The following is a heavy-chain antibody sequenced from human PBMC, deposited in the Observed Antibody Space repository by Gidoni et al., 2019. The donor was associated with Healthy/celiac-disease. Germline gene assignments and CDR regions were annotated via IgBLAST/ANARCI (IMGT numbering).Heavy chain of an antibody. V-gene: IGHV3-30-3*01. CDR3: ARDDEAYSSGWPPDY. Sequence: QVQLVESGGGVVQPGRSLRRSCAASGFTFSSYAMHWVRQAPGKGLEWVAGISYDGSNKSYADSVKGRFTISRDNSKNTLYLQMNSLRAEDTAVYYCARDDEAYSSGWPPDYWGQGTLVTVSS. D-gene: IGHD6-19*01. J-gene: IGHJ4*02. CDR2: ISYDGSNK. CDR1: GFTFSSYA.